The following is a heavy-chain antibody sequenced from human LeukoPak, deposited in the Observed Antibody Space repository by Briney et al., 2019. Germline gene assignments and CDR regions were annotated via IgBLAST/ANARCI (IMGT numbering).Heavy chain of an antibody. CDR2: IKQDGSEK. V-gene: IGHV3-7*01. D-gene: IGHD6-19*01. CDR1: GFTFSSYW. Sequence: GGSLRLSCAASGFTFSSYWMSWVRQAPGKGLEWVANIKQDGSEKYYVDSVKGRFTISRDNAKNSLYLQMNSLGAEDTAVYYCAREPGYSSGWHDYWGQGTLVTVSS. CDR3: AREPGYSSGWHDY. J-gene: IGHJ4*02.